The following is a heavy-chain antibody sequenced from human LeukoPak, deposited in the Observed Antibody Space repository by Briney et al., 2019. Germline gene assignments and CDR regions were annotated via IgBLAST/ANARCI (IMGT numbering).Heavy chain of an antibody. Sequence: GGSLRLSCAASGFTFSGSAMHWVRQASGKGLEWVGRIRSKANNYATSYAASVKGRFTISRDDSKNTAYLQMNSLKTEDTAVYYCTRGSGNYTYYMDVWGKGTTVTVSS. CDR3: TRGSGNYTYYMDV. D-gene: IGHD1-26*01. V-gene: IGHV3-73*01. CDR1: GFTFSGSA. CDR2: IRSKANNYAT. J-gene: IGHJ6*03.